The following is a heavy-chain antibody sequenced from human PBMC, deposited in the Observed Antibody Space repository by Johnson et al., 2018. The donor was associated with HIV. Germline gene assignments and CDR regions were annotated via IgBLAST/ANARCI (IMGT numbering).Heavy chain of an antibody. V-gene: IGHV3-30-3*01. D-gene: IGHD4-17*01. CDR2: ISYDGSNK. CDR1: GFTFSSYA. CDR3: ARVRPNPTVTTRGAAFDI. Sequence: QVQLVESGGGVVQPGRSLRLSCAASGFTFSSYAMHWVRQAPGKGLEWVAVISYDGSNKYYADSVTGRFTISRDNSKNTLYLQMNSLRAEDTAVYYCARVRPNPTVTTRGAAFDIWGQGTMVTVSS. J-gene: IGHJ3*02.